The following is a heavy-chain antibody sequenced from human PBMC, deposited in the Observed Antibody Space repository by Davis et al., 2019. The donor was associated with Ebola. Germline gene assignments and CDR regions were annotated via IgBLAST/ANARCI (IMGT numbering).Heavy chain of an antibody. D-gene: IGHD6-6*01. J-gene: IGHJ4*02. CDR1: GFTFSSYW. CDR3: VKDCQSGAAPDY. Sequence: GESLKISCAASGFTFSSYWMSWVRQAPGKGLEWVANIKQDGSEKYYVDSVKGRFTISRDNSKNTLYLQMSSLRAEDTAVYYCVKDCQSGAAPDYWGQGTLVTVSS. V-gene: IGHV3-7*01. CDR2: IKQDGSEK.